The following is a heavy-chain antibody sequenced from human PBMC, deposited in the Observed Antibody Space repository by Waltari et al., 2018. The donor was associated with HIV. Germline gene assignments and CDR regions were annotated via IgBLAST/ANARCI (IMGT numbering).Heavy chain of an antibody. J-gene: IGHJ4*02. D-gene: IGHD3-16*01. CDR1: GYIFTSYY. V-gene: IGHV1-69-2*01. CDR3: SSDIGA. CDR2: VEPAKGEA. Sequence: EVILLQSGTEVRTPGASVQVSCKISGYIFTSYYIHWLQQAPEVGLEWVGLVEPAKGEAAFAAKFQHRAKVTAEATINTVYFDLMMLTFDDTATYYCSSDIGAWAQGTLVLVSS.